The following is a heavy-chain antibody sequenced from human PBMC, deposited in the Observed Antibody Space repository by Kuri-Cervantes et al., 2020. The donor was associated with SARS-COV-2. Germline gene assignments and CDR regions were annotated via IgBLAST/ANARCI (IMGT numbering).Heavy chain of an antibody. D-gene: IGHD3-10*01. V-gene: IGHV3-30*03. J-gene: IGHJ4*02. Sequence: GESLKISCAASGFMFSRYGMHWVRQAPGKGLEWVAYISFDGTTKNNSASGKGRFTISRDNSKNTLHLRMNGLRAEDTAMYYCARVLSWFPDYWGQGTLVTVSS. CDR1: GFMFSRYG. CDR2: ISFDGTTK. CDR3: ARVLSWFPDY.